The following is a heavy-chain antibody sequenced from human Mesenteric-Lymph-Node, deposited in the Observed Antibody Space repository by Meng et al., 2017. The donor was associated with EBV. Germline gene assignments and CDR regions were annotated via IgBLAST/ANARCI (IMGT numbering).Heavy chain of an antibody. Sequence: VPLQPWGAGLLRPPERLSLTCAVYGGFFSGYYWSWIRQPPGKGLEWIGEINHSGSTNYNPSLKSRVTISVDTSKNQFSLKLSSVTAADTAVYYCARGEKGPIDYWGQGTLVTVSS. CDR2: INHSGST. CDR3: ARGEKGPIDY. J-gene: IGHJ4*02. CDR1: GGFFSGYY. V-gene: IGHV4-34*01.